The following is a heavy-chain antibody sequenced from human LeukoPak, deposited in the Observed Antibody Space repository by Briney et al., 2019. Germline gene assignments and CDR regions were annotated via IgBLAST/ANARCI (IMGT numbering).Heavy chain of an antibody. Sequence: PGGSLRLSCAASGFTFSDFEMNWVPQVPGKGREWVSHIDGGGGSIFYADSVKGRFTVSRDNAKNSLYLQMNSVRVEDTAIYYCARELLLCGGDCNDYWGQGTLVTVSS. D-gene: IGHD2-21*02. CDR2: IDGGGGSI. CDR1: GFTFSDFE. J-gene: IGHJ4*02. V-gene: IGHV3-48*03. CDR3: ARELLLCGGDCNDY.